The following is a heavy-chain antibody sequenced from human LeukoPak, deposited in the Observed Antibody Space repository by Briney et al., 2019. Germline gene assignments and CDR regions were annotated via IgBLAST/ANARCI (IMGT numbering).Heavy chain of an antibody. D-gene: IGHD6-13*01. CDR3: ARVSIEYSSSWPLSFAFDI. Sequence: PSETLSLTCTVSGGSISSSNYYWGWIRQPPGKGLEWIGAIYYSGSTYYSPSLKSRVTISVDPSKNQFSLKLSSVTAADTAVYYCARVSIEYSSSWPLSFAFDIWGQGTMVTVSS. V-gene: IGHV4-39*01. J-gene: IGHJ3*02. CDR2: IYYSGST. CDR1: GGSISSSNYY.